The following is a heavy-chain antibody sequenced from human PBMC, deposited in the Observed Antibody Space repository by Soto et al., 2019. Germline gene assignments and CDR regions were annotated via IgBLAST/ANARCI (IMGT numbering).Heavy chain of an antibody. CDR1: GFIFTSYW. D-gene: IGHD3-3*01. CDR2: IYPGDSDT. J-gene: IGHJ6*02. V-gene: IGHV5-51*01. Sequence: GESLKISCKGSGFIFTSYWIGWGLQRPGEGLEWMGIIYPGDSDTRYSPSFQGQVTISADKSISTAYLQWSSLKASDTAMYYCARHRAIFGVVPLTGMDVWGQGTTVTVSS. CDR3: ARHRAIFGVVPLTGMDV.